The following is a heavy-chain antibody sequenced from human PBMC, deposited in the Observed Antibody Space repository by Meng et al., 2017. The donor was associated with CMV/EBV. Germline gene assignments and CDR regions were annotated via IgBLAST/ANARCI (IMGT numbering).Heavy chain of an antibody. J-gene: IGHJ4*02. Sequence: VPLQEAGPGLVKPSETLSLTCTVSGCSISSYYWSWIRQPPGKGLEWIGYIYYSGSTNYNPSLKSRVTISVDTSKNQFSLKLSSVTAADTAVYYCARGYYDFWSGYYGVGYFDYWGQGTLVTVSS. V-gene: IGHV4-59*01. CDR2: IYYSGST. CDR1: GCSISSYY. CDR3: ARGYYDFWSGYYGVGYFDY. D-gene: IGHD3-3*01.